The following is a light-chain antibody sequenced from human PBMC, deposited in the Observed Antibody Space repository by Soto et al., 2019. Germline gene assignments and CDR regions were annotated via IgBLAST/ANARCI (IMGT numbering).Light chain of an antibody. CDR2: KAS. CDR1: QTISSW. J-gene: IGKJ4*01. CDR3: QQYNNWPLT. Sequence: DVQMTQSPSTLSGTEGDRVTITCRASQTISSWLAWYQQKPGKAPKLLIYKASTLKSGVPSRFSGSGSGTEFTLTISSLQSEDFAIYYCQQYNNWPLTFGGGTKVDI. V-gene: IGKV1-5*03.